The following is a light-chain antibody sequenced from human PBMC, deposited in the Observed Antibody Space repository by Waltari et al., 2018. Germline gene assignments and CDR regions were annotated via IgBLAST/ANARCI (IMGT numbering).Light chain of an antibody. CDR1: GSNIGAGYD. Sequence: QSVLTQPPSVSGAPGQGVTISCPGSGSNIGAGYDFPWYQQLPGAAPKLLIYGSSTRPLGGPDRFFGSTSGTSASLAITGLQAEDEADYYCQSYDTSLSVVFGGGTKLTVL. CDR2: GSS. V-gene: IGLV1-40*01. J-gene: IGLJ3*02. CDR3: QSYDTSLSVV.